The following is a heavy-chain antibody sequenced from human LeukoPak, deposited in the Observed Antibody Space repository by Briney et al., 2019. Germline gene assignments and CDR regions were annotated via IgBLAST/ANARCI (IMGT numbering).Heavy chain of an antibody. J-gene: IGHJ4*02. V-gene: IGHV3-48*03. CDR2: IGGSGTTR. CDR3: ASDFGGHDDF. D-gene: IGHD4-23*01. CDR1: AFSFSINE. Sequence: AFSFSINETNSVRQAPGNGLWWDSTIGGSGTTRYYADSVKGRFTISRDNAKNTLYLQMNSLGVEDTAVYSCASDFGGHDDFWGQGILVTVSS.